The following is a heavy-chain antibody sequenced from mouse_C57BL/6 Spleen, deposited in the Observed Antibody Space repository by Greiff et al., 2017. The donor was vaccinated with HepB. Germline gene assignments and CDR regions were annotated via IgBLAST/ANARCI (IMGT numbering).Heavy chain of an antibody. CDR2: IDPSDSYT. CDR3: ARLKGEFTTVV. V-gene: IGHV1-50*01. D-gene: IGHD1-1*01. J-gene: IGHJ2*01. CDR1: GYTFTSYW. Sequence: VQLQQPGAELVKPGASVKLSCKASGYTFTSYWMQWVKQRPGQGLEWIGEIDPSDSYTNYNQKFKGKATLTVDTSSSTAYMQLSSLTSEDSAVYYCARLKGEFTTVVWGQGTTLTVSS.